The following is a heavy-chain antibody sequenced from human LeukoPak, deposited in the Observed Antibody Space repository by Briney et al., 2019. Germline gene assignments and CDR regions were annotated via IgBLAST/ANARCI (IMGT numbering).Heavy chain of an antibody. Sequence: GGSLRLSCAASGFTFSSYAMSWVRQAPGKGLEWVSGISGSGGSTYYADSVKGRFTISRDNSKNTLYLQMNSLTAEHTAGYYCAKLGGGFVVVPAATDDAFDIWGQGTMVTVSS. CDR3: AKLGGGFVVVPAATDDAFDI. CDR2: ISGSGGST. V-gene: IGHV3-23*01. J-gene: IGHJ3*02. D-gene: IGHD2-2*01. CDR1: GFTFSSYA.